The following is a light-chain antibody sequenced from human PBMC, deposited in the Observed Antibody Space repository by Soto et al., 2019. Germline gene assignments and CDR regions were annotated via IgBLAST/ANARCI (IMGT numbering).Light chain of an antibody. CDR3: QQRGDWPLT. CDR2: DAS. J-gene: IGKJ4*01. V-gene: IGKV3-11*01. Sequence: EIVLTQSPATLSLSPGERATLSCRASQSVASYLAWYQQKPGQAPRLLIYDASIRATGTPARFSGSASGTDFTLTISSLEPEYFAVYYCQQRGDWPLTFGGGTRVEIK. CDR1: QSVASY.